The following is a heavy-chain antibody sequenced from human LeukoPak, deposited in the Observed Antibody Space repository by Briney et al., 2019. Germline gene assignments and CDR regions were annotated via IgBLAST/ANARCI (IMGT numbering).Heavy chain of an antibody. J-gene: IGHJ5*02. CDR1: GYTFISYA. V-gene: IGHV1-3*01. CDR3: ARGTFSSSLGWFDP. CDR2: INAANGDT. Sequence: ASVKVSCMASGYTFISYAVHWVRQAPGQRLEWMGWINAANGDTKYSQNFQGRVTITRDISASTAYMELSSLRSADTAVYYCARGTFSSSLGWFDPWGQGTLVIVSS. D-gene: IGHD6-13*01.